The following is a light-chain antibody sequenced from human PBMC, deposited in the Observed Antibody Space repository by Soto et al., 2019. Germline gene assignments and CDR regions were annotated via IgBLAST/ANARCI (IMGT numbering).Light chain of an antibody. CDR2: DVS. CDR1: SSDIGAYNY. J-gene: IGLJ1*01. Sequence: QLVLTQPASVSGSPGQSIAISCTGTSSDIGAYNYVSWYQQYPGKAPKLMIYDVSNRPSGVSDRFSGSKSGNTASLTISGLQAEDEAEYYCSSFTSSSTYVFGTGTKLTVL. V-gene: IGLV2-14*01. CDR3: SSFTSSSTYV.